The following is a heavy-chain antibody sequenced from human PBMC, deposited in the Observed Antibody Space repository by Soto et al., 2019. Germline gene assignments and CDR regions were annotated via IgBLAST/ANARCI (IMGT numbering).Heavy chain of an antibody. J-gene: IGHJ4*02. CDR1: GGSISSSSYY. V-gene: IGHV4-39*01. D-gene: IGHD2-15*01. CDR3: ASRTLYCSGDNCPWDY. CDR2: ISYSGST. Sequence: QLQLQESGPGLVKPSETLSLTCTVSGGSISSSSYYWGWILQPPGKGLEWIGRISYSGSTYYNPSLKRRLTISVDMPKKEFPLKLSAVTAADTAVYYCASRTLYCSGDNCPWDYWGQRNLVTVSS.